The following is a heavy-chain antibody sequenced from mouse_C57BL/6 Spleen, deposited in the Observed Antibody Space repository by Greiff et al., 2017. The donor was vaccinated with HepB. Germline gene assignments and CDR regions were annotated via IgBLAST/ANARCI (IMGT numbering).Heavy chain of an antibody. CDR3: AREVGKLRMDFDV. V-gene: IGHV1-82*01. J-gene: IGHJ1*03. CDR2: IYPGDGDT. CDR1: GYAFSSSW. Sequence: VQLQESGPELVKPGASVKISCKASGYAFSSSWMNWVKQRPGKGLEWIGRIYPGDGDTNYNGKFKGKATLTADKSSSTAYMQLSSLTSEDSAVYFCAREVGKLRMDFDVWGTGTTVTVSS. D-gene: IGHD2-10*02.